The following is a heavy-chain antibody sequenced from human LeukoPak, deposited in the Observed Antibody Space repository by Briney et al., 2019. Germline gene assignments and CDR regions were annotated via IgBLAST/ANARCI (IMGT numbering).Heavy chain of an antibody. CDR2: ISSSRSTI. J-gene: IGHJ3*02. CDR1: GFTFSSYS. CDR3: ARGGRALDAFDI. Sequence: GGSLRLSCAASGFTFSSYSMNWVRQAPGKGLEWVSYISSSRSTIYYADSVKGRFTIPRDNAKSSLYLHMNSLRAEDTAVYYCARGGRALDAFDIWGQGTMVTVSS. D-gene: IGHD1-1*01. V-gene: IGHV3-48*01.